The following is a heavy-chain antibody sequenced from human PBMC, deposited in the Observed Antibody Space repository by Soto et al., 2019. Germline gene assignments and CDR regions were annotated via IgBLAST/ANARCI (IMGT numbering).Heavy chain of an antibody. D-gene: IGHD3-22*01. J-gene: IGHJ4*02. Sequence: GGSLRLSCAASGFTFSTYAMSWVRQAPGKGLEWVSRINSDGSSTSYADSVKGRFTISRDNAKNTLYLQMNSLRAEDTAVYYCARDRRAAFEGTYYYDSSGYYLPDYWGQGTLVTVSS. CDR1: GFTFSTYA. V-gene: IGHV3-74*01. CDR2: INSDGSST. CDR3: ARDRRAAFEGTYYYDSSGYYLPDY.